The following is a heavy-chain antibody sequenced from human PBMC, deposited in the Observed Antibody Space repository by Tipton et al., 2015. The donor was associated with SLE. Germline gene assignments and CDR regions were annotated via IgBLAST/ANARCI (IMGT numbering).Heavy chain of an antibody. V-gene: IGHV4-4*02. D-gene: IGHD3-16*02. CDR1: GGSISSSNW. J-gene: IGHJ4*02. CDR3: ARGLWGGSYRQYYFDY. CDR2: IYHSGST. Sequence: TLSLTCAVSGGSISSSNWWSWVRQPPGKGLEWIGEIYHSGSTNYNPSLKSRVTISVDTSKNQFSLKLSSVTAADTAVYYCARGLWGGSYRQYYFDYWGQGTLVTVSS.